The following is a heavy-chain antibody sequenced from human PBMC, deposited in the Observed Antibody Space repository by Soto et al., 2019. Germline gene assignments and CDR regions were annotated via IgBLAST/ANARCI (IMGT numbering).Heavy chain of an antibody. Sequence: PSETLSLTCTVSGGSISSSSYYWGRIRQPPGKGLDWIGSIYYSGSTYYTPSLKSRVTISVDKTKNQFYLKLSSVTAADVSWYYWARQAYSSSWYRSDYYYYGMDVWGQGTTVTVSS. CDR2: IYYSGST. D-gene: IGHD6-13*01. CDR1: GGSISSSSYY. V-gene: IGHV4-39*01. CDR3: ARQAYSSSWYRSDYYYYGMDV. J-gene: IGHJ6*02.